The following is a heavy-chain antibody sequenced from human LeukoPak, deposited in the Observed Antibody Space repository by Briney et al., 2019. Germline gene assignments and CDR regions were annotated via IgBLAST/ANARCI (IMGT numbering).Heavy chain of an antibody. CDR3: ARGGPPGYYYDYYMDV. J-gene: IGHJ6*03. CDR1: GGSISSYY. V-gene: IGHV4-59*01. Sequence: SETLSLTCTVSGGSISSYYWSWIRQTPGKGLEWIGSVHYSGSTNYNPSLKSRVTISVDTSKNQFSLKLSSVTAADTAVYFCARGGPPGYYYDYYMDVWGKGTTVTISS. CDR2: VHYSGST.